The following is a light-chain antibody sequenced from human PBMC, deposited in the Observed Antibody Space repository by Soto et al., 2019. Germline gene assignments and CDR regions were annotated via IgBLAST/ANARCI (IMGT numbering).Light chain of an antibody. V-gene: IGKV1-5*01. CDR3: QQYDTYSPFT. CDR2: AAS. J-gene: IGKJ2*01. CDR1: QSISSW. Sequence: DIQMTQSPSTLSASVGDRVTITCRASQSISSWLAWYQQKPGKAPKLLVYAASTLQSGVPSRFGGSGSGTEFTLTISSLQPDDFATYYCQQYDTYSPFTFGQGTKLEIK.